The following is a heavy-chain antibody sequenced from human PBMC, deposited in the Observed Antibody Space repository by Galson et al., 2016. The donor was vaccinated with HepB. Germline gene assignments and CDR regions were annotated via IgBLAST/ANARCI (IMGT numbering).Heavy chain of an antibody. Sequence: SLRLSCAASGFTFENHEIHWIRQAPGKGLEWVSAIIGDGSTTIYADSVKGRFTISRDNSKNTVDVQMDSLRAEDTAVYHCARVSRYSSDYWGQGTLVTVSS. CDR2: IIGDGSTT. J-gene: IGHJ4*02. D-gene: IGHD5-18*01. V-gene: IGHV3-23*01. CDR3: ARVSRYSSDY. CDR1: GFTFENHE.